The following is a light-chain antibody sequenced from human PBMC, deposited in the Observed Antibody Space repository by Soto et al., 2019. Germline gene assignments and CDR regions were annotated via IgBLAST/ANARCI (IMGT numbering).Light chain of an antibody. CDR1: FDDICGYNF. V-gene: IGLV2-14*01. CDR2: DVT. CDR3: SSFTSISTDV. Sequence: SALTKPAYVSGSPGQSITISCGGPFDDICGYNFVSCYQHHPGKAPKLIIYDVTHRPSGVSERFSGSKSGFTASLTISGLQAEDESHYYCSSFTSISTDVFGTGTKVTVL. J-gene: IGLJ1*01.